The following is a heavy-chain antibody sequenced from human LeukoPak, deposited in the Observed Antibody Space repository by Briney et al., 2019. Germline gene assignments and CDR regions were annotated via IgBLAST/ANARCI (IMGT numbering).Heavy chain of an antibody. V-gene: IGHV3-74*01. CDR3: ARDLVGDFDLGY. CDR1: GFIFSSYW. Sequence: PGGSLRLSCAASGFIFSSYWMPWVRQAPGKGLVWVSRINSDGSSTNYADSVKGRFTISRDNAKNSLYLQMNSLRAEDTAVYYCARDLVGDFDLGYWGQGTLVTVSS. CDR2: INSDGSST. J-gene: IGHJ4*02. D-gene: IGHD1-26*01.